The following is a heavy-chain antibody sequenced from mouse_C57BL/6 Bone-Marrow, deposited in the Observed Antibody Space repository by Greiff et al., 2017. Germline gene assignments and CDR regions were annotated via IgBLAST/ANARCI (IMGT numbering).Heavy chain of an antibody. J-gene: IGHJ3*01. Sequence: EVQLQQSGPELVKPGASVKISCKASGYTFNDYYMNWVKQSHGKSLEWIGDINPNNGGTSYNQKFKGKATLTVDKSSSTAYMELRSLTSEDSAVYYCAPLWSWFAYWGQGTLVTVSA. V-gene: IGHV1-26*01. CDR2: INPNNGGT. CDR1: GYTFNDYY. D-gene: IGHD1-1*02. CDR3: APLWSWFAY.